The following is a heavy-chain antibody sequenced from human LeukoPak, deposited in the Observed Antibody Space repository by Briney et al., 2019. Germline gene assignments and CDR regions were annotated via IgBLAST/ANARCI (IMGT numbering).Heavy chain of an antibody. CDR3: ARGTMSSSWYFDY. V-gene: IGHV4-59*11. D-gene: IGHD6-13*01. CDR1: GGSISSHY. Sequence: PSETLSLTCTVSGGSISSHYWSWIRQPPGKGLEWIGYIYYSGSTNYNPSLKRRVTISVDTSKNQFSLKLSSVTAADTAVYYCARGTMSSSWYFDYWGQGTLVTVSS. CDR2: IYYSGST. J-gene: IGHJ4*02.